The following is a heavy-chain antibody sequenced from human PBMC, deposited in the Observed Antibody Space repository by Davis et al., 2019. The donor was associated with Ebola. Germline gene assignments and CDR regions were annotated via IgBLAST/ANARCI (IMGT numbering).Heavy chain of an antibody. CDR2: INTNTGNP. D-gene: IGHD3-10*01. Sequence: AASVKVSCKASGYTFTSYTMNWVRQAPGQGLEWMGWINTNTGNPTYAQGFTGRFVFSLDTSVSTAYLQISSLKAEDTAVYYCARGPKYYYGSGSSYMNYWGQGTLVTVSS. J-gene: IGHJ4*02. V-gene: IGHV7-4-1*02. CDR3: ARGPKYYYGSGSSYMNY. CDR1: GYTFTSYT.